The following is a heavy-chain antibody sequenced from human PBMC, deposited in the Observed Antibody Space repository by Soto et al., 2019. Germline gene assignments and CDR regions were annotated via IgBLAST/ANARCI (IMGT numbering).Heavy chain of an antibody. CDR3: ARPAMVRGVIPFYYYYGMDV. D-gene: IGHD3-10*01. J-gene: IGHJ6*02. V-gene: IGHV1-69*06. Sequence: QVQLVQSGAEVTKPGSSVKVSCKASGGTFSSYAISWVRQAPGQGLEWMGGIIPIFGTANYAQKFQGRVTITADKSTSPAYMELSSLRSEDKAVYYCARPAMVRGVIPFYYYYGMDVWGQGTTVTVSS. CDR2: IIPIFGTA. CDR1: GGTFSSYA.